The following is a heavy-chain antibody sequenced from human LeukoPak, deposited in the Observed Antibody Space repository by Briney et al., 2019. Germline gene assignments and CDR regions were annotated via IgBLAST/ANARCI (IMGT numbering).Heavy chain of an antibody. J-gene: IGHJ3*02. CDR2: IYYSGST. CDR3: ARDLSQVGVVTLGASDI. D-gene: IGHD3-3*01. Sequence: SETLSLTCTVSSASITSYYWNWIRQPPGKGLEWIGYIYYSGSTNYNPSLKSRVTISVDTSKNQLSLDLTSVTAAATAVYYCARDLSQVGVVTLGASDIWGQGTMVTVSS. V-gene: IGHV4-59*01. CDR1: SASITSYY.